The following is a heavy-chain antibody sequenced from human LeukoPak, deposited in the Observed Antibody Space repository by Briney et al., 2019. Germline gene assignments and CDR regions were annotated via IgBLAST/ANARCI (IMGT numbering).Heavy chain of an antibody. CDR2: IYYSGST. D-gene: IGHD3-10*01. CDR1: GGSISSGGYY. Sequence: SETLSLTCTVSGGSISSGGYYWSWIRQHPGKGLEWIGYIYYSGSTYYNPSLKSRVTISVDTSKNQFSLKLSSVTAEDTAVYYCAKAPITMVRGVRSAFDIWGQGTMVTVSS. J-gene: IGHJ3*02. V-gene: IGHV4-31*03. CDR3: AKAPITMVRGVRSAFDI.